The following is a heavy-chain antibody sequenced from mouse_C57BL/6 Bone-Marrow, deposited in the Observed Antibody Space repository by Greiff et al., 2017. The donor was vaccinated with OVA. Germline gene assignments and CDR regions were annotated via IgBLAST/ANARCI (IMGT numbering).Heavy chain of an antibody. CDR1: GFTFSSYA. J-gene: IGHJ2*01. D-gene: IGHD2-4*01. V-gene: IGHV5-4*03. CDR2: ISDGGSYT. CDR3: ARVGGLRRGYYFDY. Sequence: EVKLMESGGGLVKPGGSLKLSCAASGFTFSSYAMSWVRQTPEKRLEWVATISDGGSYTYYPDNVKGRFNISRDNAKNNLYLQMSHLKSEDTAMYYCARVGGLRRGYYFDYWGQGTTLTVSS.